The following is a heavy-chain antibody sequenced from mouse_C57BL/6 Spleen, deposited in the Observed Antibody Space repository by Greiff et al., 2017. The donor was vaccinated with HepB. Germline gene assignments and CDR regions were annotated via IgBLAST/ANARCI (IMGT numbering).Heavy chain of an antibody. D-gene: IGHD1-1*01. V-gene: IGHV5-16*01. J-gene: IGHJ1*03. CDR1: GFTFSDYY. Sequence: EVHLVESEGGLVQPGRSMKLSCTASGFTFSDYYMAWVRQVPEKGLEWVANINYDGSSTYYLDSLKSRFIISRDNAKNILYLQMSSLKSEDTATYYCAREGTVEGYFDVWGTGTTVTVSS. CDR2: INYDGSST. CDR3: AREGTVEGYFDV.